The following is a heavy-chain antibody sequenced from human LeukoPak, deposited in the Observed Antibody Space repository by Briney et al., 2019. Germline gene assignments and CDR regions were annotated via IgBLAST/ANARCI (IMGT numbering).Heavy chain of an antibody. V-gene: IGHV1-69*04. Sequence: SVKVSCKASGGTFSSYAISWVRQAPGQGLEWMGRIIPILGIANYAQKFQGRVTITADKSTSTAYMELSSLRSEDTAVYYCAREARRMQLWFDYWGQGTLVTVSS. D-gene: IGHD5-18*01. CDR3: AREARRMQLWFDY. CDR2: IIPILGIA. J-gene: IGHJ4*02. CDR1: GGTFSSYA.